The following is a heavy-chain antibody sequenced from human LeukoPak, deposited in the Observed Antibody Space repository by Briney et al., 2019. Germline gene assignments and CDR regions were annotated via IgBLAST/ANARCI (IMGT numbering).Heavy chain of an antibody. CDR1: GGTFSSYA. D-gene: IGHD6-19*01. J-gene: IGHJ4*02. CDR3: ARVDSSGWYPAVDY. CDR2: IIPIFGTA. Sequence: GASVKVSCKASGGTFSSYAISWVRQAPGQGLEWMGGIIPIFGTANYAQKFQGRVTITADKSTSTAYMELRSLRSDDTAVYYCARVDSSGWYPAVDYWGQGTLVTVSS. V-gene: IGHV1-69*06.